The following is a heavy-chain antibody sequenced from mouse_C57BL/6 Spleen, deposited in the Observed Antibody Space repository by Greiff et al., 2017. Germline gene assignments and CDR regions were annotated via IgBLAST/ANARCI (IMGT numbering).Heavy chain of an antibody. CDR1: GYTFTSYW. D-gene: IGHD2-4*01. Sequence: VQLQQSGAELVKPGASVKMSCKASGYTFTSYWITWVKQRPGQGLEWIGDIYPGSGSTNYNEKFKSKATLTVDTSSSTAYMQLSSLTSEDSAVYYCARAGYDYDDDYWGQGTTLTVSS. CDR3: ARAGYDYDDDY. V-gene: IGHV1-55*01. J-gene: IGHJ2*01. CDR2: IYPGSGST.